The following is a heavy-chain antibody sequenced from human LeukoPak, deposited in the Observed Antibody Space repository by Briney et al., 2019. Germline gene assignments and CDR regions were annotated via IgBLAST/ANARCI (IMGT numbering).Heavy chain of an antibody. J-gene: IGHJ4*02. CDR1: GFTVSSNY. CDR2: IYSGGGT. D-gene: IGHD3-3*01. CDR3: ARVFAGDYFDY. Sequence: GGSLRLSCAASGFTVSSNYMSWVRQAPGKGLEWVSVIYSGGGTYYADSVKGRFTISRDNSKNTLYLQMNSLRAEDTAVYYCARVFAGDYFDYWGQGTLVTVSS. V-gene: IGHV3-66*02.